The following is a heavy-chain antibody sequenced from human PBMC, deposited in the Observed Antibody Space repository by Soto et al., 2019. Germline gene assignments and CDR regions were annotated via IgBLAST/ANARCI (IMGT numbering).Heavy chain of an antibody. Sequence: QVQLVQSGAEVKKPGASVKVSCKASGYTFTSYAMHWVRQAPGQRLEWMGWINAGNGNTKYSQKFQGRVTITRDTSASTAYMELGSLRSEDTAVYYCARAYSSSSRTIDPWGQGTLVTVSS. CDR3: ARAYSSSSRTIDP. J-gene: IGHJ5*02. V-gene: IGHV1-3*01. CDR2: INAGNGNT. D-gene: IGHD6-6*01. CDR1: GYTFTSYA.